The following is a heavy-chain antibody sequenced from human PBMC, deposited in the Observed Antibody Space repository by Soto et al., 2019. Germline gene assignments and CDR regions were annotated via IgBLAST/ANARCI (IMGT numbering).Heavy chain of an antibody. D-gene: IGHD2-8*01. CDR1: GFTFSTYS. Sequence: TGGSLRLSCAASGFTFSTYSMNWVRQAPGKGLEWVSSISSGSTYKYYADSLKGRFTISRDNAKNSLYLQMNSLGAEDTAVYYCARGSYCTNGVCPFDYWGQGTLVTVSS. J-gene: IGHJ4*02. CDR3: ARGSYCTNGVCPFDY. CDR2: ISSGSTYK. V-gene: IGHV3-21*01.